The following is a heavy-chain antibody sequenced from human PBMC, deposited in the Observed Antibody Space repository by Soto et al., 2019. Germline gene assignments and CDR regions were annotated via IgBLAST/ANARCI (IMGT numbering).Heavy chain of an antibody. J-gene: IGHJ4*02. Sequence: GGSLRLSCAASGFTFDDYAMHWVRQAPGKGLEWVSGISWNSGSIGYADSVKGRFTISRDNAKNSLYLQMNSLRAEDTALYYCANSEQLGKLNFDYWGQGTLVTVSS. CDR3: ANSEQLGKLNFDY. CDR1: GFTFDDYA. V-gene: IGHV3-9*01. CDR2: ISWNSGSI. D-gene: IGHD6-13*01.